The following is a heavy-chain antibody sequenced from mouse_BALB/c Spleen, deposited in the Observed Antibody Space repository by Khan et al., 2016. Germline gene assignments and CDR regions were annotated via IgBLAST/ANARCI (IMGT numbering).Heavy chain of an antibody. CDR2: IHPGSGGT. J-gene: IGHJ4*01. V-gene: IGHV1-15*01. D-gene: IGHD2-3*01. CDR3: TNMRNCDSYYVEMDY. CDR1: GYTFTDYE. Sequence: QVQLQQSGAELVRPGASVKLSCKALGYTFTDYEMHWVKQTPVHGLEWIGTIHPGSGGTAYNQKFKGKATLTADKSSSTAYMELSSLTSEDSAVYDGTNMRNCDSYYVEMDYWGQGSSVTVSS.